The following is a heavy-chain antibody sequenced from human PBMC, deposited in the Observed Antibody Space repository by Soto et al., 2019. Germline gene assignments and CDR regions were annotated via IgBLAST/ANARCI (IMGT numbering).Heavy chain of an antibody. V-gene: IGHV3-23*01. CDR2: VSGSGGSV. CDR1: GFTFSSYG. D-gene: IGHD2-2*01. Sequence: GGSLRLSCAAAGFTFSSYGMSWVRQAPGKGLEWVSAVSGSGGSVYYADSVRGRFTISRDNSKNTLYLQVNSLRAEVTAIYYCAKGSVVGADYSYGMDVWGQGTTVTVSS. CDR3: AKGSVVGADYSYGMDV. J-gene: IGHJ6*02.